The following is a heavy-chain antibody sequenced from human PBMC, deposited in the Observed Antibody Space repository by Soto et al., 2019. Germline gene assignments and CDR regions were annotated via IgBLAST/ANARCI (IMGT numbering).Heavy chain of an antibody. CDR3: AIDIRYYDGSGSFDY. CDR2: ISWNSGSI. Sequence: DVQLVESGGGLVQPGRSLRLSCAASGFTFDDYAMHWVRQAPGKGLEWVSGISWNSGSIAYADSVKGRFTISRDKAKNSLYLQMNSLRAEDTALYYCAIDIRYYDGSGSFDYWGQGTLVTVSS. D-gene: IGHD3-22*01. V-gene: IGHV3-9*01. CDR1: GFTFDDYA. J-gene: IGHJ4*02.